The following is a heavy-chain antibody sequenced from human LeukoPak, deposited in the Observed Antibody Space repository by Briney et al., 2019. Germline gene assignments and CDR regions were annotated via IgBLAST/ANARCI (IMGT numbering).Heavy chain of an antibody. V-gene: IGHV4-39*01. J-gene: IGHJ4*02. CDR1: GASISGSGYY. Sequence: SETLSLTRTVSGASISGSGYYWGWIRQPPGKGLEWIGNIYDSGSTYYNASLQGRVTISIDTSKNQFSLRLSSVTAADTAMYYCAKSGGYGLIDYWGQGTLVTVSS. CDR2: IYDSGST. CDR3: AKSGGYGLIDY. D-gene: IGHD1-26*01.